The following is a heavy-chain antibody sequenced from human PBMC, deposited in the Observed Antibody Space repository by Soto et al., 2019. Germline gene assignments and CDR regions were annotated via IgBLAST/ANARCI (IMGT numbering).Heavy chain of an antibody. J-gene: IGHJ4*02. CDR1: GLTFSSYA. CDR2: ISGSGGST. Sequence: PGGSLRLSCAASGLTFSSYAMSWVRQAPGKGLEWVSAISGSGGSTYYADSVEGRFTISRDNSKNTLYLQMNSLRAEDTAVYYCAKDRCSGGSCYFEPKYNYYFDYWGQGTLVTVS. D-gene: IGHD2-15*01. V-gene: IGHV3-23*01. CDR3: AKDRCSGGSCYFEPKYNYYFDY.